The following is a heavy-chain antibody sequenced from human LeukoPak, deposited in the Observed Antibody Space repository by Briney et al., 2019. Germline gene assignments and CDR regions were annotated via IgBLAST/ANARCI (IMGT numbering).Heavy chain of an antibody. Sequence: ASVKVSCKASGYTFTGYYIHWVRQAPGQGLEWMRWINSNTGGTDYAQNLQGRVTMTRDTSINTAYMELSSLKSDDTAVYYCARRIWFGEPQFDYWGQGTLVTVSS. D-gene: IGHD3-10*01. J-gene: IGHJ4*02. CDR3: ARRIWFGEPQFDY. CDR2: INSNTGGT. CDR1: GYTFTGYY. V-gene: IGHV1-2*02.